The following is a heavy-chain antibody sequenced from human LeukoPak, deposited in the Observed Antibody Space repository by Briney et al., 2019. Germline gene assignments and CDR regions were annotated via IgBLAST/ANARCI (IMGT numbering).Heavy chain of an antibody. J-gene: IGHJ4*02. CDR2: IYSGGST. V-gene: IGHV3-53*01. CDR3: ARDRVNHRDFDY. D-gene: IGHD1-14*01. Sequence: PGGSLRLSCAASGFTVSSNYMSWVRQAPGKGLEWVSVIYSGGSTYYADSVKGRFTISRDNAKNSLYLQMNSLRAEDTAVYYCARDRVNHRDFDYWGQGTLVTVSS. CDR1: GFTVSSNY.